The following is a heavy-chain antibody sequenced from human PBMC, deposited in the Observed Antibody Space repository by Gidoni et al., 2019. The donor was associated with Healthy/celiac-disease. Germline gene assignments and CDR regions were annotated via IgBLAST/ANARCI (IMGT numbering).Heavy chain of an antibody. Sequence: EVQLVQSGAEVKKPGESLKISCKGSVYSFTSYWLGWVRQMPGKGLEWMGIIYPGDADTRYSPSFQGQVTISADKSISTAYLQWSSLKASDTAMYYCAGLAYCGGDCYPNWFDPWGQGTLVTVSS. V-gene: IGHV5-51*01. CDR3: AGLAYCGGDCYPNWFDP. CDR2: IYPGDADT. D-gene: IGHD2-21*02. CDR1: VYSFTSYW. J-gene: IGHJ5*02.